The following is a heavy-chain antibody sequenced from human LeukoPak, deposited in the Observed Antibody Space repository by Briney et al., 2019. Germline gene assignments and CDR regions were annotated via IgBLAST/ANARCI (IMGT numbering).Heavy chain of an antibody. CDR2: FYSGGST. J-gene: IGHJ4*02. V-gene: IGHV4-4*07. CDR3: ARVYSGYDLPGSLANYYFDY. Sequence: SETLSLTCTVSGGSISSYYWSWIRQPAGKGLEWISRFYSGGSTDYNPSLKSRVTMSVDTSKNQFSLKPSSVTAADTAVYYCARVYSGYDLPGSLANYYFDYWGQGTLVTVSS. D-gene: IGHD5-12*01. CDR1: GGSISSYY.